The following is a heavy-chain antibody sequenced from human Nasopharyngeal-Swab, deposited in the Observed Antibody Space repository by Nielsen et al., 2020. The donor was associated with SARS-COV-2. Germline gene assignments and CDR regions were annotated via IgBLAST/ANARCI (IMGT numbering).Heavy chain of an antibody. Sequence: SETLSLTCAVSGDSISSSNWWSWVRQPPGKGLERLGEIYHSGSTNYNPSLKSRVTISVEKSKNQFSLKLSSVTAADTAVYYCAKVLWFGELYYWGQGTLVTVSS. V-gene: IGHV4-4*02. CDR2: IYHSGST. CDR3: AKVLWFGELYY. CDR1: GDSISSSNW. J-gene: IGHJ4*02. D-gene: IGHD3-10*01.